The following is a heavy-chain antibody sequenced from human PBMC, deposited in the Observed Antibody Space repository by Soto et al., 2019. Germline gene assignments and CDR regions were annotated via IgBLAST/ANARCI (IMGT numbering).Heavy chain of an antibody. D-gene: IGHD2-2*01. CDR1: GFTFSDHY. V-gene: IGHV3-11*01. CDR3: ARVKECSGTSCYARDAFDI. Sequence: QVQLVESGGGLVKPGGSLRLSCAASGFTFSDHYMSWIRQAPGKGLEWDSYISSGGSAIYYADSVKGRFTISRDNAKNSLYLQMNSLRAEDTAVYYCARVKECSGTSCYARDAFDIWGQGTMVTVSS. CDR2: ISSGGSAI. J-gene: IGHJ3*02.